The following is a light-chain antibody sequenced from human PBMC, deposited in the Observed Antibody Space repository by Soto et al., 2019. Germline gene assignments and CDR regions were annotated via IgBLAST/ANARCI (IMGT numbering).Light chain of an antibody. V-gene: IGLV2-14*01. CDR2: EVS. J-gene: IGLJ3*02. Sequence: QSALTQPASVSGSSGQSITISCTGTSSDVGGYNYVSWYQQHPGKAPKLMIYEVSNRPSGVSNRFSGSKSGNTASLTISGLQAEDEAYYYCCSYTSSSTRVFGGGTKLTVL. CDR3: CSYTSSSTRV. CDR1: SSDVGGYNY.